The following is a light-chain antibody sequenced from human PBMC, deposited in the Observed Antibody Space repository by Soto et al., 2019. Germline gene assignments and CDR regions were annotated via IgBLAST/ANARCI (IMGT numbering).Light chain of an antibody. CDR2: DVS. V-gene: IGLV2-11*01. Sequence: QSALTQPRSVSGSPGQSVTISCTGTSSDVGGYNYVSWYQQHPGKAPKLMIYDVSTRPSGVPDRFSGSKSGNTASLTISGLQAEDEADYYCCSYAGSYTYVVVGGGTKLTVL. CDR3: CSYAGSYTYVV. J-gene: IGLJ2*01. CDR1: SSDVGGYNY.